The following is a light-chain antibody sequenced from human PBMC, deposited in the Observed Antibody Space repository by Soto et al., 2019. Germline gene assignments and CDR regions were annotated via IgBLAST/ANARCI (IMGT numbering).Light chain of an antibody. CDR3: QQYNNWPAWT. J-gene: IGKJ1*01. Sequence: EIVMTQSPATLSVSPGERATLSCRASQSVSSNLAWYQRKPGQAPRLLIYGASTRATGIPARFSGSGSGTEVTLTISSLQSEDFAVYYCQQYNNWPAWTFGQGTKVEIK. CDR2: GAS. V-gene: IGKV3-15*01. CDR1: QSVSSN.